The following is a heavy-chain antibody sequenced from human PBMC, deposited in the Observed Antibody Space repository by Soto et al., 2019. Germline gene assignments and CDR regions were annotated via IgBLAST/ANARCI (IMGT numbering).Heavy chain of an antibody. D-gene: IGHD6-13*01. J-gene: IGHJ6*02. CDR1: GYDFTAYD. V-gene: IGHV1-8*02. Sequence: ASVKVSCKTSGYDFTAYDINWVRQAPGQGLEWMGWMNPINGATGSARRFQGRVSMTRNTATGTAYLELTSLRSDDTGVYYCGRGPSPRAPAGGTPYYYAMDVWGQGTTVTVSS. CDR3: GRGPSPRAPAGGTPYYYAMDV. CDR2: MNPINGAT.